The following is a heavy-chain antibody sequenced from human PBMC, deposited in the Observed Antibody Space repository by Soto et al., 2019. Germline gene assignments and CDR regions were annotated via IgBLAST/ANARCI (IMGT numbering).Heavy chain of an antibody. D-gene: IGHD3-22*01. Sequence: SVKVSCKASGGTFSSYAISWVRQAPGQGLEWMGGIIPIFGTANYAQKFQGRVTITADESTSTAYMELSSLRSEDTAVYYCARVKYYYDSSGYPSFDYWGQGTLVTVSS. CDR2: IIPIFGTA. V-gene: IGHV1-69*13. CDR1: GGTFSSYA. J-gene: IGHJ4*02. CDR3: ARVKYYYDSSGYPSFDY.